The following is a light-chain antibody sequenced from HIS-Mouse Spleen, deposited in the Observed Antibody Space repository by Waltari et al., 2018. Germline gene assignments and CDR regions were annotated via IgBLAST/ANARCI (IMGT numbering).Light chain of an antibody. CDR3: HQYTSYIFT. Sequence: DIQMTQSPSTLSASVGDRVTITCRASQSISSWLAWYQQKPGKAPKLLIYKASSLESGVPSRFSGNGSGTEFTLTISSLQPDAFATYYCHQYTSYIFTFGPGTKVDIK. V-gene: IGKV1-5*03. J-gene: IGKJ3*01. CDR1: QSISSW. CDR2: KAS.